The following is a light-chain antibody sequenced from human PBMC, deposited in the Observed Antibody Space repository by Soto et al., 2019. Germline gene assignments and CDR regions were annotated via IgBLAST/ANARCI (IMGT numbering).Light chain of an antibody. CDR2: KAS. CDR3: QQYNSYPWT. J-gene: IGKJ1*01. V-gene: IGKV1-5*03. CDR1: QSISSW. Sequence: DIQMTQSPSTLSASVGDRVTITCRASQSISSWLAWYQQKPGKAPKLLIYKASSLESGVTSRFSGSGSGTEFTLTISSLQPDDFATYYCQQYNSYPWTFRQGTNVEIK.